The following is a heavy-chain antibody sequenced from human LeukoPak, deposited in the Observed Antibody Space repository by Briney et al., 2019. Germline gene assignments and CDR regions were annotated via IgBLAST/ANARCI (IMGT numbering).Heavy chain of an antibody. Sequence: GGSLRLSCAASGFTFSSYAMHWVRQAPGKGLEWVAVISYDGSNKYYADSVKGRFTISRDNSKNTLYLQMNCLRAEDTAVYYCARAIKAVAGTFHRDYYFDYWGQGTLVTVSS. CDR3: ARAIKAVAGTFHRDYYFDY. CDR2: ISYDGSNK. D-gene: IGHD6-19*01. CDR1: GFTFSSYA. J-gene: IGHJ4*02. V-gene: IGHV3-30*04.